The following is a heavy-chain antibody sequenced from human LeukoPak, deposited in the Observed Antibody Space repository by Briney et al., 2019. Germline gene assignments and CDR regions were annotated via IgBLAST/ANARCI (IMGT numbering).Heavy chain of an antibody. CDR2: INPSGGST. D-gene: IGHD4-11*01. CDR3: ARDGDYTQHDGWFDP. CDR1: GYTFTSYY. J-gene: IGHJ5*02. V-gene: IGHV1-46*01. Sequence: ASVKVSCKASGYTFTSYYMHWVRQAPGQGLEWMGIINPSGGSTSYAQKFQGRVTMTRDMSTSTVYMELSSLRSEDTAVYYCARDGDYTQHDGWFDPWGQGTLVTVSS.